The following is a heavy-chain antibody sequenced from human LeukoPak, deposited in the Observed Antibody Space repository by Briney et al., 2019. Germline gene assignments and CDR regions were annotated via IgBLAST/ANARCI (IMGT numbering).Heavy chain of an antibody. CDR1: GFTFSSYS. Sequence: GGSLRLSCAASGFTFSSYSMNWVRQAPGKGLEWVSSISSSSSYTYYADSVKGRFTISRDNAKNSLYLQMNSLRAEDTAVYYCARDIGEPDDYWGQGTLVTVSS. J-gene: IGHJ4*02. CDR2: ISSSSSYT. V-gene: IGHV3-21*01. D-gene: IGHD3-10*01. CDR3: ARDIGEPDDY.